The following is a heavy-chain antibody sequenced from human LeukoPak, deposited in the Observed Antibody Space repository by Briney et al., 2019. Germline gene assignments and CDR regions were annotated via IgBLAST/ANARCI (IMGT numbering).Heavy chain of an antibody. CDR3: AKGAYYDL. CDR2: IVGGSPDT. D-gene: IGHD3-22*01. J-gene: IGHJ4*02. CDR1: GFTFINYA. V-gene: IGHV3-23*01. Sequence: GGSLRLSCAASGFTFINYAMSWVRQTPGKGLEWVSAIVGGSPDTYHADSVRGRFTVSRDNSKNTLYLHMNSLRAEDTAVYYCAKGAYYDLWGQGTLVTVSS.